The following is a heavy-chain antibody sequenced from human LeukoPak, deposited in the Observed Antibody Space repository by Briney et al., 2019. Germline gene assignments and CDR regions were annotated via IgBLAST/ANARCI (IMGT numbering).Heavy chain of an antibody. CDR1: GGSFSGYY. J-gene: IGHJ4*02. CDR3: ARGRGDAAVAGTIPTDDY. CDR2: INHSGST. D-gene: IGHD6-19*01. V-gene: IGHV4-34*01. Sequence: NASETLSLTCAVYGGSFSGYYWSWIRQPPGKGLEWIGEINHSGSTNYNPSLKSRVTISVDTSKSQFSLKLSSVTAADTAVYYCARGRGDAAVAGTIPTDDYWGQGTLVTVSS.